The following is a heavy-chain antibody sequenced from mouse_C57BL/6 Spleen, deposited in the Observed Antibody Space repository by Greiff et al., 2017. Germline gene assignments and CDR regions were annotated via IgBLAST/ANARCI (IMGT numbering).Heavy chain of an antibody. J-gene: IGHJ2*01. D-gene: IGHD2-4*01. V-gene: IGHV14-4*01. Sequence: VQLQQSGAELVRPGASVKLSCTASGFNIKDDYMHWVKQRPEQGLEWIGWIDPENGDTEYASKFQGKATITADTSSNTAYLQLSSLTSEDTAVYYCTTFDYDGWGQGTTLTVSS. CDR3: TTFDYDG. CDR1: GFNIKDDY. CDR2: IDPENGDT.